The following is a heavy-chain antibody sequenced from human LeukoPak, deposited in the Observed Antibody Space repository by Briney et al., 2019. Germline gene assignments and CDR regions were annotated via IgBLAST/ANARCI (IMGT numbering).Heavy chain of an antibody. CDR1: GYTFTNYA. CDR3: TRGISSRSHWYYYDC. CDR2: INAGNGDK. D-gene: IGHD2-21*01. V-gene: IGHV1-3*01. J-gene: IGHJ4*02. Sequence: ASVKVSCKASGYTFTNYAINWVRQAPGQRLEWMGWINAGNGDKKYSQKFQGRVTISRDTSATTTYMELSSLTSEDPAIYYCTRGISSRSHWYYYDCWGQGTLVTVSS.